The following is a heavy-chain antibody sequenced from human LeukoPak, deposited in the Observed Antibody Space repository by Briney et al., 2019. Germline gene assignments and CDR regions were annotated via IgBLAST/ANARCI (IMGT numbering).Heavy chain of an antibody. CDR2: ISASGGNT. CDR3: AEDQRWESPHYLDS. V-gene: IGHV3-23*01. CDR1: GFTFSSSA. J-gene: IGHJ4*02. Sequence: GGSLRLSCAASGFTFSSSAMSWVRQVPGKGLEWVSGISASGGNTSYADSVRGRFTISRDNSKNTLYVQMNSLRDEDTAVYYCAEDQRWESPHYLDSWGQGTLVTVSS. D-gene: IGHD1-26*01.